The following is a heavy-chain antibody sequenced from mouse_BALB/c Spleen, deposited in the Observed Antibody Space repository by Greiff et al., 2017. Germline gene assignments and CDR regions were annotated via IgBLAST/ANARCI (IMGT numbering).Heavy chain of an antibody. CDR1: GFTFSSST. CDR3: ERLSNWDYFDY. CDR2: ISNGGGST. V-gene: IGHV5-12-2*01. Sequence: EVKLVESGGGLVQPGGSLKLSCAASGFTFSSSTMSWVRQTPEKRLEWVAYISNGGGSTYYPETVKGRFTISRDNAKNTLYLQMSSLKSEDTAMYYWERLSNWDYFDYWGQGTTLTVSS. J-gene: IGHJ2*01. D-gene: IGHD4-1*01.